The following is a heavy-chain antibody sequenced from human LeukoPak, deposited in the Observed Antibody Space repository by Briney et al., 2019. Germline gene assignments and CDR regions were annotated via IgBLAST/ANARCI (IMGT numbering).Heavy chain of an antibody. CDR1: GFSSNSG. J-gene: IGHJ4*02. Sequence: QPGRSLRLSCEASGFSSNSGMYWARQAPGKGLEWMAYISYDESNAYYGDSVKGRFSISRDDSKNTLYLQMNRLRAEGTAVYYCAKDLNSRWSLDYWGQGTLVTVSS. CDR2: ISYDESNA. D-gene: IGHD2/OR15-2a*01. CDR3: AKDLNSRWSLDY. V-gene: IGHV3-30*18.